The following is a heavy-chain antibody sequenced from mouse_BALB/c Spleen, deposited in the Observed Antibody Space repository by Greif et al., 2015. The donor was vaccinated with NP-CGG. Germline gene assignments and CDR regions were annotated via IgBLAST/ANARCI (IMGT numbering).Heavy chain of an antibody. CDR3: ARYDYGYGYCEY. J-gene: IGHJ2*01. CDR2: IAPGSGST. CDR1: GYTFTSYW. V-gene: IGHV1S41*01. D-gene: IGHD1-2*01. Sequence: DLVKPGASVKLSCKASGYTFTSYWINWIKQRPGQGLEWIGRIAPGSGSTYYNEMFKGKATLTVDTSSSTAYVQRSGLSSEDSAVDFCARYDYGYGYCEYWGQGATLTGAS.